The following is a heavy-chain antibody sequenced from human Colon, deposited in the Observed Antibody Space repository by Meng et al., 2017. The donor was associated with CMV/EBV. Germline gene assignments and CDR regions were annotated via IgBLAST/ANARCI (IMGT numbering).Heavy chain of an antibody. Sequence: AMHWVRQAPGKGLEWVAVISYDGSNKYYADSVKGRFTISRDNSKNTLYLQMNSLRAEDTAVYYCAREGTMIVVVIRGPRRRYGMDVWGQGTTVTVSS. D-gene: IGHD3-22*01. CDR1: A. J-gene: IGHJ6*02. CDR3: AREGTMIVVVIRGPRRRYGMDV. V-gene: IGHV3-30*04. CDR2: ISYDGSNK.